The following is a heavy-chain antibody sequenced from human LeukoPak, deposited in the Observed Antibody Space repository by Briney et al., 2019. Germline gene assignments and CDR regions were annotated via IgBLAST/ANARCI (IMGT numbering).Heavy chain of an antibody. CDR3: ARPASGYAFDY. J-gene: IGHJ4*02. D-gene: IGHD3-22*01. CDR2: INPSGGST. V-gene: IGHV1-46*01. Sequence: ASVKVSCKASGYTFTGYYMHWVRQAPGQGLEWMGIINPSGGSTSYAQKFQGRVTMTRDTSTSTVYMELSSLRSEDTAVYYCARPASGYAFDYWGQGTLVTVSS. CDR1: GYTFTGYY.